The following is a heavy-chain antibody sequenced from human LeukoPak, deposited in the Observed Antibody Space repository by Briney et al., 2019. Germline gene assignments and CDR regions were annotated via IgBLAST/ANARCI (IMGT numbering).Heavy chain of an antibody. CDR2: ISGSGGST. V-gene: IGHV3-23*01. CDR1: GFTFSSYA. D-gene: IGHD3-3*02. CDR3: ARPLAFPGAFDI. Sequence: PGGSLRLSCAASGFTFSSYAMSWVRQAPGKGLEWVSAISGSGGSTYYADSVKGRFTISRDNSKNTLYLQMNSLRAEDTAVYYCARPLAFPGAFDIWGQGTMVTVSS. J-gene: IGHJ3*02.